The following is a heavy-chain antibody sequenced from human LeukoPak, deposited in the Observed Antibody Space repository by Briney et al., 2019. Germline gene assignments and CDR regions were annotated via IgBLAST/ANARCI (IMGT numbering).Heavy chain of an antibody. Sequence: GGSVTLPCEASGFTFRYYVMHWVRQAPAKGLEGVAGIRYDGSNKYYADSVKGRFTISRDNSKNTLYLQMNNLKAEDTAVYYCARDPGSSWYVDYWGQGSLVTVSS. CDR2: IRYDGSNK. CDR1: GFTFRYYV. J-gene: IGHJ4*02. D-gene: IGHD6-13*01. V-gene: IGHV3-33*01. CDR3: ARDPGSSWYVDY.